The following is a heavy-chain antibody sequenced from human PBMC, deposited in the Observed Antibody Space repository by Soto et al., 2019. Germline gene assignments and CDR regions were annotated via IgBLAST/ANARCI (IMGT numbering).Heavy chain of an antibody. CDR2: ISGSGGST. CDR1: VFTFSSYA. V-gene: IGHV3-23*01. J-gene: IGHJ6*02. Sequence: PGGSLRLSCAASVFTFSSYAMSCVRQAPGKGLEWVSAISGSGGSTYYADSVKGRFTISRDNSKNTLYLQMNSLRAEDTAVYYCAKYWTKIGSGMDVWGQGTTVTVSS. CDR3: AKYWTKIGSGMDV. D-gene: IGHD2-8*01.